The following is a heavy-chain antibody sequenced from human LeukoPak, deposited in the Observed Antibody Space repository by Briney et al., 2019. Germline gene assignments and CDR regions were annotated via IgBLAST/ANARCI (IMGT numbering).Heavy chain of an antibody. CDR2: IYYSGST. J-gene: IGHJ4*02. CDR1: GGSVSSSSYY. CDR3: ARDQGDY. V-gene: IGHV4-61*01. Sequence: PSETLSLTCTVSGGSVSSSSYYWSWIRQPPGKELEWIGYIYYSGSTNYNPSLKSRVTISVDTSKNQFSLKLSSVTAADTAVYYCARDQGDYWGQGTLVTVSS.